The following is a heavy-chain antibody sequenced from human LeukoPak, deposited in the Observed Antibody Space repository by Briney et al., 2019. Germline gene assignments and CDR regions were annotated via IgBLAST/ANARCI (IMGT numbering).Heavy chain of an antibody. CDR1: GFTFSSYE. CDR3: ARGDHYYDSSGYTV. D-gene: IGHD3-22*01. Sequence: PGGSLRLSCAASGFTFSSYEMNWVRQAPGKGLEWVSYISSSGSTIYYADSVKGRFTISRDNAKNSLYLQMNSLRAEDTAVYYCARGDHYYDSSGYTVWGQATLVTVSS. J-gene: IGHJ4*02. V-gene: IGHV3-48*03. CDR2: ISSSGSTI.